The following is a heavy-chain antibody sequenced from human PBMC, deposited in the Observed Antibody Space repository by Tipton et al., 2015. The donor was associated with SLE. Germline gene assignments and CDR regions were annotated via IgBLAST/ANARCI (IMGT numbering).Heavy chain of an antibody. CDR2: IYYTGST. CDR1: GASISSSNYY. Sequence: TLSLTCTVSGASISSSNYYWGWIRQSPGKGLEWIGSIYYTGSTYYNPPLKSRVTISIDTSQSQFSLKLNSVTAADTAVYYCARHQSSGPQPYYWGQGTLVTVSS. J-gene: IGHJ4*02. D-gene: IGHD6-19*01. CDR3: ARHQSSGPQPYY. V-gene: IGHV4-39*07.